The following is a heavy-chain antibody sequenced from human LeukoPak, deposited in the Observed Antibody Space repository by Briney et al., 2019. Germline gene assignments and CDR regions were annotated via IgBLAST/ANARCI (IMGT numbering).Heavy chain of an antibody. CDR1: GFTFDDYA. V-gene: IGHV3-74*01. D-gene: IGHD6-6*01. CDR3: ARGPNSNWSGLDF. CDR2: ISPTGSTT. J-gene: IGHJ4*02. Sequence: PGGSLRLSCAASGFTFDDYAMHWVRQAPGKGLVWVSRISPTGSTTSYADSVKGRFTVSRDNAKNTLYLQVNNLRAEDTAVYYCARGPNSNWSGLDFWGQGTLLTVSS.